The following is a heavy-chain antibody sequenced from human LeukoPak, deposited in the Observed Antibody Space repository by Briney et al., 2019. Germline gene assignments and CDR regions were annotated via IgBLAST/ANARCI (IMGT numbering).Heavy chain of an antibody. V-gene: IGHV4-59*12. D-gene: IGHD5-24*01. CDR2: IYYSGST. Sequence: SETLSLTCTVSGGSISSYYWSWIRQPPGKGLEWIGYIYYSGSTNYNPSLKSRVTISVDKSKNQLSLKLSSVTAADTAVYYCARRWLQLDYWGQGTLVTVSS. J-gene: IGHJ4*02. CDR1: GGSISSYY. CDR3: ARRWLQLDY.